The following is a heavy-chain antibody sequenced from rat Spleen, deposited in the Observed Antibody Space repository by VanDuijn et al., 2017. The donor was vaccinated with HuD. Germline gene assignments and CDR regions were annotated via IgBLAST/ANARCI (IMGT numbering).Heavy chain of an antibody. CDR1: GFTFSDYA. J-gene: IGHJ3*01. Sequence: DVQPVESGGGLVQPGRSLKLSCAASGFTFSDYAMAWVRQSPKKGLAWVATIIYDGSSTYYRDSVKGRFTISRDNAKSTLCLQMDSLRSEDTATYYCATGYNYESWFAYWGQGTLVTVSS. CDR3: ATGYNYESWFAY. V-gene: IGHV5-29*01. D-gene: IGHD1-4*01. CDR2: IIYDGSST.